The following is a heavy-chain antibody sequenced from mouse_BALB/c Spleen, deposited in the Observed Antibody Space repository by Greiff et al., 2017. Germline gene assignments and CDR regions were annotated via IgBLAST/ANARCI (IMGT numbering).Heavy chain of an antibody. D-gene: IGHD2-10*01. J-gene: IGHJ2*01. CDR2: IWSGGST. Sequence: VKVVESGPGLVQPSQSLSITCTVSGFSLTSYGVHWVRQSPGKGLEWLGVIWSGGSTDYNAAFISRLSISKDNSKSQVFFKMNSLQANDTAIYYCARNSYYGNYAFDDWGQGTTLTVSS. CDR1: GFSLTSYG. CDR3: ARNSYYGNYAFDD. V-gene: IGHV2-2*02.